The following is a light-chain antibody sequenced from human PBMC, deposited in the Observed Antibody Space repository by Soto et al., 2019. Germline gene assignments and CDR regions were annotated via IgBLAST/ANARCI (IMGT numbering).Light chain of an antibody. CDR2: EVS. Sequence: QSALTQPPSASGSPGQSVTISCTGTSSDVGAYNYVSWYQQLPGKAPKLIIYEVSKRPSGVPDRFSGSKSGNTASLTVSWLLAEYEADYYCTSYAGTYSFFYVFGTGTKVTVL. CDR1: SSDVGAYNY. CDR3: TSYAGTYSFFYV. V-gene: IGLV2-8*01. J-gene: IGLJ1*01.